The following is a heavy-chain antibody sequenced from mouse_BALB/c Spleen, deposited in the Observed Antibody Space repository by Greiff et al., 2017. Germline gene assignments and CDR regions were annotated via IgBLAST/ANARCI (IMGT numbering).Heavy chain of an antibody. J-gene: IGHJ3*01. Sequence: EVQLQQFGPELVKPGASVKMSCKASGYTFTSYVMHWVKQKPGQGLEWIGYINPYNDGTKYNEKFKGKATLTSDKSSSTAYMELSSLTSEDSAVYYCARPSLIYDGYPFAYWGQGTLVTVSA. CDR1: GYTFTSYV. V-gene: IGHV1-14*01. CDR3: ARPSLIYDGYPFAY. D-gene: IGHD2-3*01. CDR2: INPYNDGT.